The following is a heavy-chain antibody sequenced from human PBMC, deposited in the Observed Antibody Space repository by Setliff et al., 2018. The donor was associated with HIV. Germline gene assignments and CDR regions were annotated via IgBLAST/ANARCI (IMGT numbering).Heavy chain of an antibody. Sequence: EASVKVSCKASGYTFINYGVTWVRQAPGQGLEWMGWISGYNGNTNYAQKFQGRVTMTTDTSTNTAYMELRSLRSDDTAVYYCARGQIIVARSSSTVTAIDYWGQGTQVTVSS. CDR1: GYTFINYG. J-gene: IGHJ4*02. V-gene: IGHV1-18*01. CDR3: ARGQIIVARSSSTVTAIDY. CDR2: ISGYNGNT. D-gene: IGHD4-17*01.